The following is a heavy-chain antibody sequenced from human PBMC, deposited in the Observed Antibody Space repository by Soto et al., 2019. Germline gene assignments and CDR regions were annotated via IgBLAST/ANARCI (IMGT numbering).Heavy chain of an antibody. CDR3: ARDSVVAAGYYYYGMDV. D-gene: IGHD2-15*01. Sequence: PSETLSLTCTVSGGSIISGGYYWIWIRQHPGKGLEWIGYIYYSGSTYYNPSLKSRVTISVDTSKNQFSLKLSSVTAADTAVYYCARDSVVAAGYYYYGMDVWGQGTTVTVSS. V-gene: IGHV4-31*03. CDR1: GGSIISGGYY. J-gene: IGHJ6*02. CDR2: IYYSGST.